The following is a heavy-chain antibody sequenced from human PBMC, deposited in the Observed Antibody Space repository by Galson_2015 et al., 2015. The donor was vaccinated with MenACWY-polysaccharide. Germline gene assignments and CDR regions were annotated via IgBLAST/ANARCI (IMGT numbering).Heavy chain of an antibody. V-gene: IGHV1-8*01. CDR2: MNPNSGNT. CDR3: ARWTSRGNPDGFLDY. CDR1: GYKFDSYD. J-gene: IGHJ4*01. Sequence: SVKVSCKASGYKFDSYDINWGRQATGQGLEWMGWMNPNSGNTGYAQKLQGRVTMTRDTSINTANMELSSLTSEDTAVYYCARWTSRGNPDGFLDYWGHGTQVTVSS. D-gene: IGHD5-24*01.